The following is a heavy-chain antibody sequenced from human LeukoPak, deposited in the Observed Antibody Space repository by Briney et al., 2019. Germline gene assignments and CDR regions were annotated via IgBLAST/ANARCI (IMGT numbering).Heavy chain of an antibody. Sequence: ASVKVSCKASGYSFTGYYMHWMRQAPGQGLELMGWINPNSGGTNYAQKFQGRVTMTRDTSISTAYMELSRVRSDDTAVYYCAREISYCGGDCSDYWGQGTLVTVSS. V-gene: IGHV1-2*02. CDR1: GYSFTGYY. CDR2: INPNSGGT. D-gene: IGHD2-21*02. CDR3: AREISYCGGDCSDY. J-gene: IGHJ4*02.